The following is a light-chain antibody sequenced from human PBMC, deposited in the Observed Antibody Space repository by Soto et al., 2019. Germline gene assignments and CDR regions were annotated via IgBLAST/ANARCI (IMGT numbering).Light chain of an antibody. J-gene: IGKJ4*01. CDR2: DAS. V-gene: IGKV3-11*01. CDR3: QQRSSWPLT. CDR1: QYINTR. Sequence: IFLPRFPATLSSLPGDRVTLSCRPSQYINTRFSWYQRRHRQDATRLLYDASNRAAGIPARFSGSVSGTDGTTTTSSLVQEDGSVYYCQQRSSWPLTFGEGTKVDIK.